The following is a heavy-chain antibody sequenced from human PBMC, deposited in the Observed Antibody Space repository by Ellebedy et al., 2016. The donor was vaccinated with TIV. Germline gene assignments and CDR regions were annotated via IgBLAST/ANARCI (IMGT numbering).Heavy chain of an antibody. Sequence: GGSLRLSXAASGFTFSGIGMHWVRQSPGKGLEWVAAISYDGINTFYADSVKGRFTVSRDNSKNTLYLETNSLRVADTAVYYCAKRMVAGRYYGMDVWGQGTTVTVSS. V-gene: IGHV3-30*18. D-gene: IGHD2-15*01. CDR3: AKRMVAGRYYGMDV. CDR2: ISYDGINT. J-gene: IGHJ6*02. CDR1: GFTFSGIG.